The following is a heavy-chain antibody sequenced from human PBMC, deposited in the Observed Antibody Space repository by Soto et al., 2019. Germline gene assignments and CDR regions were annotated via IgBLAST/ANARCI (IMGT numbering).Heavy chain of an antibody. CDR3: AKEGLSRIYDFDY. Sequence: EVQLLESGGGLVQPGGSLRLSCAASGFTFGSYAMSWVRQAPGKGLEWVSGISACGDGTYYGDSVKGRFTISRDNSKNTFDLQVTSLRAEDMAVYYCAKEGLSRIYDFDYWGQGTLVTVSS. J-gene: IGHJ4*02. D-gene: IGHD2-2*01. CDR2: ISACGDGT. V-gene: IGHV3-23*01. CDR1: GFTFGSYA.